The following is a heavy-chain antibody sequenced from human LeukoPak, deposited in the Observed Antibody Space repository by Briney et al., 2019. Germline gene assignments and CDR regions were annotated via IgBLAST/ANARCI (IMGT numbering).Heavy chain of an antibody. CDR3: ARLNPSGYSSGWLDY. J-gene: IGHJ4*02. V-gene: IGHV4-59*08. Sequence: SETLSLTCTVSVGSISSYYWSWIRQPPGKGLEWIGYIYYSGSTNYNPSLKSRVTISVDTYKNQFSLKPSSVTAADTAVYYCARLNPSGYSSGWLDYWGQGTLVTVSS. D-gene: IGHD6-19*01. CDR1: VGSISSYY. CDR2: IYYSGST.